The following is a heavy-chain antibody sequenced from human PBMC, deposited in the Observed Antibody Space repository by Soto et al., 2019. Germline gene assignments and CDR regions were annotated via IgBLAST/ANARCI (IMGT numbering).Heavy chain of an antibody. D-gene: IGHD2-21*02. J-gene: IGHJ4*02. CDR2: IHYGGAT. CDR1: DDGSSY. Sequence: PSENLSLTCSVSDDGSSYWGWIRQPPGKGLEWIGSIHYGGATYYNPSLRSRVTISLDTSKSQFSLNLNSVISADAAVYYCASDSDIARFFIWGQGIPVTVSS. V-gene: IGHV4-39*01. CDR3: ASDSDIARFFI.